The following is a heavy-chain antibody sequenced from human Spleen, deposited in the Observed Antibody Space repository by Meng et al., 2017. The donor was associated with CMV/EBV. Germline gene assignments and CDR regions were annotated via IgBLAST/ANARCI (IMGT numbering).Heavy chain of an antibody. CDR3: ARRTTGGIDY. Sequence: GGSLRLSCTVSGFTFSNNWMTWVRQVPGKGLEWVANIKHDGSEEYYVDSVKGRFTISRDNAKNSLYLQMNSLRAEDTALYYCARRTTGGIDYWGQGTLVTVSS. V-gene: IGHV3-7*03. CDR2: IKHDGSEE. CDR1: GFTFSNNW. J-gene: IGHJ4*02. D-gene: IGHD1-1*01.